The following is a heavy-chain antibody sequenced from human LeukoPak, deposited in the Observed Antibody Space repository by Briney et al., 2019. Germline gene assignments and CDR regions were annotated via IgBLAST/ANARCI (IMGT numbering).Heavy chain of an antibody. CDR3: AREDGEQQLTHPFDY. CDR2: ISAYKGET. Sequence: ASVKVSCKASGYTFTSYGISWVRQAPEQRLEWMGWISAYKGETNYAQKLQGRVTMTTDPSTSTAYMELRSLRSDDTAVYYCAREDGEQQLTHPFDYWGQGTLVTVSS. D-gene: IGHD6-13*01. CDR1: GYTFTSYG. J-gene: IGHJ4*02. V-gene: IGHV1-18*01.